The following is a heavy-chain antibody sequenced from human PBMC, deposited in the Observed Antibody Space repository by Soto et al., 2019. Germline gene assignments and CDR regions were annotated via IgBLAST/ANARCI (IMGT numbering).Heavy chain of an antibody. CDR1: GFNFNAYG. V-gene: IGHV3-33*01. J-gene: IGHJ4*02. D-gene: IGHD3-22*01. Sequence: QVQLVESGGGVVQPGESLRLSCAASGFNFNAYGMHWVGQAPGKGQEWVAFISYDGRKTHSADSVKGRVTISRDNSQSTMYLQMNTLRAEDTAVYYCARDGAHYDIDYWGQGTLITVSS. CDR2: ISYDGRKT. CDR3: ARDGAHYDIDY.